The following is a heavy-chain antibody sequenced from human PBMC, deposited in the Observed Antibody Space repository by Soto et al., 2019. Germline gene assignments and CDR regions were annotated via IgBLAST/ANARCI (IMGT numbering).Heavy chain of an antibody. V-gene: IGHV4-4*02. CDR1: SDSIAGENW. CDR2: VFHTGGT. CDR3: ARVFSSGSGWMYYFDF. Sequence: QVQLQESGPGLVKPSETLCLTCTVSSDSIAGENWWSWVRQPPGLGLEWIGEVFHTGGTNYNPSLKSRVTMEVDKSKNQFSLKLISATAADTAVYYCARVFSSGSGWMYYFDFWGQGTLVSVSS. J-gene: IGHJ4*02. D-gene: IGHD6-19*01.